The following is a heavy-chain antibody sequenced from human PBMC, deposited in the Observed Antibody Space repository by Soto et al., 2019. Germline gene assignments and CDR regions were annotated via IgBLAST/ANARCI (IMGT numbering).Heavy chain of an antibody. CDR3: ARDFGQQPHYGMDV. J-gene: IGHJ6*02. CDR2: IIPIFGTA. CDR1: GGTFSSYA. Sequence: GASVKVSCKASGGTFSSYAISWVRQAPGQGLEWMGGIIPIFGTANYAQKFQGRVTITADESTSTAYMELSSLRSEDTAVYYCARDFGQQPHYGMDVWGQGTTVTVSS. D-gene: IGHD6-13*01. V-gene: IGHV1-69*13.